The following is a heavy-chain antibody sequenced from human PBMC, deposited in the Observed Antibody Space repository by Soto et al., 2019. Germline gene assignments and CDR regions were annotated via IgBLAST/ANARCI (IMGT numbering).Heavy chain of an antibody. Sequence: EVQLVESGGGLVQPGGSLRLSCAASGFTFSSYDMHWVRQATGKGLEWVSAIGTAGDTYYPGSVEGRFTISRENAKNSLYLQMNSLRAEDTAVYYCARDAGWFGELYDSYYYGMDVWGQGTTVTVSS. D-gene: IGHD3-10*01. V-gene: IGHV3-13*01. J-gene: IGHJ6*02. CDR3: ARDAGWFGELYDSYYYGMDV. CDR1: GFTFSSYD. CDR2: IGTAGDT.